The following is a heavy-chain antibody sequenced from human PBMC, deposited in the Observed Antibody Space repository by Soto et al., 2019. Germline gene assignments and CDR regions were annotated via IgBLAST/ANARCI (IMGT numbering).Heavy chain of an antibody. D-gene: IGHD2-15*01. V-gene: IGHV3-23*01. CDR3: ARILQSFGDPKGGNFDY. Sequence: GGSLRLSCAASGFTFSSYAMSWVRQAPGKGLEWVSAISGSGGSTYYADSVKGRFTISRHNSKNTLYLQMNSLRAEDTAVYYCARILQSFGDPKGGNFDYWGQGTLVTVSS. J-gene: IGHJ4*02. CDR2: ISGSGGST. CDR1: GFTFSSYA.